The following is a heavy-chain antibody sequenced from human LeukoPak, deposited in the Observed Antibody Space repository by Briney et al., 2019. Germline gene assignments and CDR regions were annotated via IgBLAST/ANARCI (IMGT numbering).Heavy chain of an antibody. CDR1: GGSFSGYY. CDR2: INHSGST. Sequence: SETLSLTCAVYGGSFSGYYWSWIRQPPGKGLEWIGEINHSGSTNYNPSLKSRVTISVDTSKNQFSLKLSSVTAADTAVHYCARVGGVNDILTGYYWRKRWNNWFDPWGQGTLVTVSS. J-gene: IGHJ5*02. D-gene: IGHD3-9*01. CDR3: ARVGGVNDILTGYYWRKRWNNWFDP. V-gene: IGHV4-34*01.